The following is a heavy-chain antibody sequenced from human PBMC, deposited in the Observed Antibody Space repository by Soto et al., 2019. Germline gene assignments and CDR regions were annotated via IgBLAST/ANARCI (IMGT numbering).Heavy chain of an antibody. CDR3: ARDEDP. J-gene: IGHJ5*02. CDR2: IYYSGST. Sequence: SETLSLTCAVYGGSFSGDYYWSWIRQPPGKGLEWIGYIYYSGSTYYNPSLKSRVTISVDTSKNQFSLKLSSVTAADTAVHYCARDEDPWGQGTLVTVSS. CDR1: GGSFSGDYY. V-gene: IGHV4-30-4*01.